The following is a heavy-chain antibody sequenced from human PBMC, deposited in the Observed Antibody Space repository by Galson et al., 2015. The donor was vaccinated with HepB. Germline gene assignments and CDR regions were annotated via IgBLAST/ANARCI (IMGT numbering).Heavy chain of an antibody. CDR2: IRGSGGST. D-gene: IGHD6-6*01. J-gene: IGHJ4*02. CDR3: AKDPPPLSIEVDYFDY. CDR1: GFTFSSYA. V-gene: IGHV3-23*01. Sequence: SLRLSCAASGFTFSSYAMSWVRQAPGKGREWVSAIRGSGGSTYYADSVKGRFTISRDNSKNTLYLQMNSLRAEDTAVYYCAKDPPPLSIEVDYFDYWGQGTLVTVSS.